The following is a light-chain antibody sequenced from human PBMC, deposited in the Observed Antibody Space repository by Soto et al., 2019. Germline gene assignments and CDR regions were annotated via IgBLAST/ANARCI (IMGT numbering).Light chain of an antibody. CDR3: QQYDTSPPP. J-gene: IGKJ5*01. CDR1: QTIASRY. Sequence: EIVLTQSPGTLSLSPGERATLSCRASQTIASRYLAWYQHQPGQAPRLLIYRTFARAPGIPDRFSGGGSGTDFTLPISRLEREDFAVYYCQQYDTSPPPFGQGKRLEIK. V-gene: IGKV3-20*01. CDR2: RTF.